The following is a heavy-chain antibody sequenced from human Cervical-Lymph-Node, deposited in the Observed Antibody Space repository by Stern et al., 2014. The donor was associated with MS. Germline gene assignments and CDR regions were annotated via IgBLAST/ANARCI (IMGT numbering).Heavy chain of an antibody. CDR2: INPRDGST. J-gene: IGHJ4*02. D-gene: IGHD6-19*01. CDR1: AYTFTSYY. V-gene: IGHV1-46*03. CDR3: ARGKIYSAGWYQSVY. Sequence: VQLVESGAEVKEPGASVKVSCRAFAYTFTSYYVHWVRQAPGQGLEWMGIINPRDGSTTYAQNFQGRVTMTRDTSTSTVSLELSSLRSDDTAVYYCARGKIYSAGWYQSVYWGQGTLVTVSS.